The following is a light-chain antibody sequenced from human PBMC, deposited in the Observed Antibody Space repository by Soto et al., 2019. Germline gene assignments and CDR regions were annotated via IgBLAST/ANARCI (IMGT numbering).Light chain of an antibody. CDR2: EVD. CDR1: TSDVGAYNY. J-gene: IGLJ7*01. V-gene: IGLV2-14*01. Sequence: QSALTQPASVSGSPGQSVSISCTGSTSDVGAYNYVAWYQHKPGKAPRLLIYEVDHRPSGISPRFSGSKSGNTASLTISGLQIDDEADYYCSSYTVINTAVFGGGTQLTVL. CDR3: SSYTVINTAV.